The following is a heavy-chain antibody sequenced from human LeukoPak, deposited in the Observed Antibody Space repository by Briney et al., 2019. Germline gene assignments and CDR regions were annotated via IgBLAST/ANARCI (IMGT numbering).Heavy chain of an antibody. CDR1: GFTFSSYT. CDR3: AKVLYGDYVY. D-gene: IGHD4-17*01. V-gene: IGHV3-23*01. Sequence: SGGSLRLSCAASGFTFSSYTMSWVRQAPGKGLEWVSVITGSGGSTNYADSVKGRFTISRDISKNTLYLQMNSLRAEDTAVYYCAKVLYGDYVYWGQGTLVTVSS. J-gene: IGHJ4*02. CDR2: ITGSGGST.